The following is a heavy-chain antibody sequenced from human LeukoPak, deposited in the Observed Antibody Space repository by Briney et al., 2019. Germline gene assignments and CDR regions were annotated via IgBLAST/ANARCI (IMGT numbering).Heavy chain of an antibody. CDR1: GYTFTSYG. J-gene: IGHJ6*02. Sequence: GASVKVSCTASGYTFTSYGISWVRQAPGQGLEWMGWISAYNGNTNYAQKLQGRVTMTTDTSTSTAYMELRSLRSDDTAVYYCARGLLRYPEGAREPWSPSPQDGMDVWGQGTTVTVSS. D-gene: IGHD3-9*01. CDR2: ISAYNGNT. CDR3: ARGLLRYPEGAREPWSPSPQDGMDV. V-gene: IGHV1-18*01.